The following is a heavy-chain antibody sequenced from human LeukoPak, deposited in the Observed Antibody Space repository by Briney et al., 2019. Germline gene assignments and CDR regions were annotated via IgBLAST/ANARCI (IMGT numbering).Heavy chain of an antibody. CDR1: GVSISSYY. CDR2: IFYSGST. D-gene: IGHD3-22*01. Sequence: SETLSLTCTVSGVSISSYYWSWIRQPPGQGLEWIGYIFYSGSTNYNPSLKSRISMSVDTSKNQFSLKLSSVTAADTAMYYCARATDASSGYFWFDPWGQGTLVTVSS. CDR3: ARATDASSGYFWFDP. V-gene: IGHV4-59*01. J-gene: IGHJ5*02.